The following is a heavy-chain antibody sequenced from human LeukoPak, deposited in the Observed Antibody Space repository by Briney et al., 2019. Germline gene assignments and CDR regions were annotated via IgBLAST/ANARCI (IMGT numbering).Heavy chain of an antibody. Sequence: GASAKVSRKTSGYTFTTYGISWVREAPGQGVEWMGWICGSNGNTKYAQQVQGRLTMTTDTSTTTAYMEVRSLRSDDTAVYYCARDRDRMVQGVTALFDYWGQGTLVTVSS. CDR2: ICGSNGNT. J-gene: IGHJ4*02. CDR3: ARDRDRMVQGVTALFDY. D-gene: IGHD3-10*01. V-gene: IGHV1-18*04. CDR1: GYTFTTYG.